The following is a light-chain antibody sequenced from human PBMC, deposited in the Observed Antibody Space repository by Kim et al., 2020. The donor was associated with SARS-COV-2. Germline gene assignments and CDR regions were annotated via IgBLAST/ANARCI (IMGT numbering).Light chain of an antibody. CDR3: GTWDSSLSARV. CDR1: NSSIENNY. CDR2: DNN. J-gene: IGLJ2*01. Sequence: GQKVTISCSGSNSSIENNYVSWYQQHPGTAPKLLIYDNNKRPSVIPDRFSGSKSGTSATLSITGLQTRDEADYYCGTWDSSLSARVFGGGTQLTVL. V-gene: IGLV1-51*01.